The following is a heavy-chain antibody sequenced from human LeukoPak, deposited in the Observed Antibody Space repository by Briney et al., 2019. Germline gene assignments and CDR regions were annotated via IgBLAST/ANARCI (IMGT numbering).Heavy chain of an antibody. CDR3: ANAPKRHYDILTGYFPLPPY. V-gene: IGHV3-30*02. D-gene: IGHD3-9*01. CDR2: IRYDGSNK. J-gene: IGHJ4*02. CDR1: GFTFSSFG. Sequence: GGSLRLSCAASGFTFSSFGMHWVRQAPGKGLEWVAFIRYDGSNKYYADSVKDRFTISRDNSKNTLYLQMNSLRAEDTAVYYCANAPKRHYDILTGYFPLPPYWGQGTLVTVSS.